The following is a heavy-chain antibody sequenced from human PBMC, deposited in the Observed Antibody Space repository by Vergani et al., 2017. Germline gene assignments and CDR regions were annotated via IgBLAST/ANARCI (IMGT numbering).Heavy chain of an antibody. CDR1: GGTFSSYA. Sequence: QVQLVQSGAEVKKPGSSVKVSCKASGGTFSSYAISWVRQAPGQGLEWMGGIIPIFGTANYAQKFQGRVTITADKSTSTAYMELSSLRSEDTAVYYCARDSSPYYYDSSGYGSIGAFDIWGQGTMVTVSS. J-gene: IGHJ3*02. CDR3: ARDSSPYYYDSSGYGSIGAFDI. CDR2: IIPIFGTA. D-gene: IGHD3-22*01. V-gene: IGHV1-69*06.